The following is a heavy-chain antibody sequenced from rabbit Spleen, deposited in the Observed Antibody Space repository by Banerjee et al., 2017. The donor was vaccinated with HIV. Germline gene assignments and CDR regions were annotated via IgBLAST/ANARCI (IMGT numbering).Heavy chain of an antibody. CDR3: ARDNDDAGYDFNL. CDR2: IDPVFGIT. D-gene: IGHD3-1*01. CDR1: GFTLSSYY. J-gene: IGHJ4*01. V-gene: IGHV1S7*01. Sequence: HLKESGGGLVQPGGSLKLSCTASGFTLSSYYMNWVRQAPGKGLEWIGYIDPVFGITYYANWVNGRFSISRENAQNTVFLQMTSLTAADTATYFCARDNDDAGYDFNLWGQGTLVTVS.